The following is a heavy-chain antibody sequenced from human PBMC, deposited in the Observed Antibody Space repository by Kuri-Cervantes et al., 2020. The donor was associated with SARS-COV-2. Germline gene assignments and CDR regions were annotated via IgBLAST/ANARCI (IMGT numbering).Heavy chain of an antibody. CDR3: ARGSSWAPDAFDI. CDR2: INWNGGST. CDR1: GFTFASYA. J-gene: IGHJ3*02. Sequence: LSLTCAASGFTFASYAMHWVRQAPGKGLEWVSGINWNGGSTGYADSVKGRFTISRDNAKNSLYLQMNSLRAEDTALYYCARGSSWAPDAFDIWGQGTMVTVSS. D-gene: IGHD6-13*01. V-gene: IGHV3-20*04.